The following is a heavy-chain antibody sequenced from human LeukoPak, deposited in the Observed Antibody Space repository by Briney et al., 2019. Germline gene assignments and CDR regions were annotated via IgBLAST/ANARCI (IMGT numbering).Heavy chain of an antibody. CDR3: ARDAGWGYYDL. V-gene: IGHV3-7*01. CDR2: IDKQGSGK. J-gene: IGHJ4*02. Sequence: GGSLRLSCVASGFTFSISWVTWVRQAPGKGLECGANIDKQGSGKYYVDSVKGRFAISRDYASNSVFLQMDSLRAEDTSVYYCARDAGWGYYDLWGQGTPVTVSS. D-gene: IGHD1-26*01. CDR1: GFTFSISW.